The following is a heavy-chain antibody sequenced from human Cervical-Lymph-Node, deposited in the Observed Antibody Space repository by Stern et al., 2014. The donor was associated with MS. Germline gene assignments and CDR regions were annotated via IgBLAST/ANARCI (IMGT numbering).Heavy chain of an antibody. J-gene: IGHJ4*02. CDR1: GFSFSDYW. CDR3: AADLGYRIDF. CDR2: VRPDGGTT. V-gene: IGHV3-74*02. Sequence: EVQLVESGGGSAQPGGSLRLSCAASGFSFSDYWMFWVRQVQGKGLEWVSRVRPDGGTTIYADSVKGRFTISRDNAKNVVYLQMNGLRVEDTAVYHCAADLGYRIDFWGQGTLVTVSS. D-gene: IGHD2-2*02.